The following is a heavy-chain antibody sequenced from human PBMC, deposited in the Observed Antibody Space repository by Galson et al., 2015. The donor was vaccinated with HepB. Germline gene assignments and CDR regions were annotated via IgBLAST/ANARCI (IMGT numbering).Heavy chain of an antibody. CDR2: IDPSDSYS. Sequence: QSGAEVKKPGESLRISCKGSGYSFASYWISWVRQMPGKGLEWMGRIDPSDSYSNYSPSFQGHVTISADKSISTAYLQWSSLKASDTAMYYCARHQGRYFDWLPMAYGGQGNLITVSS. D-gene: IGHD3-9*01. J-gene: IGHJ4*02. V-gene: IGHV5-10-1*01. CDR1: GYSFASYW. CDR3: ARHQGRYFDWLPMAY.